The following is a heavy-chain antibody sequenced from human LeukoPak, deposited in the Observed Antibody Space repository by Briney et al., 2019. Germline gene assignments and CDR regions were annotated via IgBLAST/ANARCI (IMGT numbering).Heavy chain of an antibody. CDR1: GDSISSSYYY. V-gene: IGHV4-39*01. J-gene: IGHJ3*02. D-gene: IGHD1-26*01. Sequence: SETLSPTCTVSGDSISSSYYYWGWIRQPPGKGLEWIGSINYSGSTYYNPSLKSRITISVAASKNQFSLKLSSVTAADTAVYFCASPNGTVGAYSAFDIWGQGTMVTVSS. CDR2: INYSGST. CDR3: ASPNGTVGAYSAFDI.